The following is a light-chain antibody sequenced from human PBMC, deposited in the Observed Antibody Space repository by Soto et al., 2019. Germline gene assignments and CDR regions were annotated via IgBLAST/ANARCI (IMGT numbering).Light chain of an antibody. CDR3: QPYFGSSWT. J-gene: IGKJ1*01. CDR2: ATS. Sequence: EIVLTRSPGTLSSSPGERATLSCRASQSIDNRDLAWYRHKPGQAPRLLIYATSSRATGIPDRFGGSGSGTDFTLTINRLEPEDFAVYYCQPYFGSSWTFGQGPKV. V-gene: IGKV3-20*01. CDR1: QSIDNRD.